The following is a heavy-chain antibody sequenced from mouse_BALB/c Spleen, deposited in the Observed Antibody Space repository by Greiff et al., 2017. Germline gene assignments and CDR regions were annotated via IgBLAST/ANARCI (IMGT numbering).Heavy chain of an antibody. CDR2: IDPENGDT. Sequence: EVKLVESGAELVRSGASVKLSCTASGFNIKDYYMHWVKQRPEQGLEWIGWIDPENGDTEYAPKFQGKATMTADTSSNTAYLQLSSLTSEDTAVYYCNDRGITTGYWYFDVWGAGTTVTVSS. D-gene: IGHD2-4*01. J-gene: IGHJ1*01. CDR3: NDRGITTGYWYFDV. CDR1: GFNIKDYY. V-gene: IGHV14-4*02.